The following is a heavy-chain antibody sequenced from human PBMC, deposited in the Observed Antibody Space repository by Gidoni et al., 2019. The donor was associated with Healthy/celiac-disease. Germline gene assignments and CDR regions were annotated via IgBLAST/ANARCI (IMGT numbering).Heavy chain of an antibody. Sequence: EVQLVESGGGLVQPGGSLRLSCAASGFTFSSYWMHWLRQAPGKGLVWVSRIKSDGSSTSYADSVKGRFTISRDNAKNTLYLQMNSLRAEDTAVYYCAGSIAVAVPGYWGQGTLVTVSS. CDR1: GFTFSSYW. CDR2: IKSDGSST. D-gene: IGHD6-19*01. CDR3: AGSIAVAVPGY. J-gene: IGHJ4*02. V-gene: IGHV3-74*01.